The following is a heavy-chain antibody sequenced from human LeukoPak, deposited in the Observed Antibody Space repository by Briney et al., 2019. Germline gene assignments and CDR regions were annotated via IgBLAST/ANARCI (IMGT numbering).Heavy chain of an antibody. Sequence: GGSLRLSCAASGFTFSSYWMHWVRQAPGKGLGWVSRINSDGSSTTYADSVKDRFTISRDNAKNTLYLQMNSLRADDTAVYYCAKVTAVASTGALDYWGQGTLVTVSS. J-gene: IGHJ4*02. CDR3: AKVTAVASTGALDY. CDR2: INSDGSST. V-gene: IGHV3-74*01. D-gene: IGHD6-19*01. CDR1: GFTFSSYW.